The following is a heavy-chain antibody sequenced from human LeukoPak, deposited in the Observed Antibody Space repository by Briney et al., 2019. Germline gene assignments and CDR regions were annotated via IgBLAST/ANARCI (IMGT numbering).Heavy chain of an antibody. V-gene: IGHV3-23*01. Sequence: GGSLRLSCAASGITFSSHAMSWVRQAPGEVLGWDSLIRGSGGHTYYGDSVKGRFTISRDNSTNRLYLQVTSLRPEDTAVYYCAKGGAATMRDGYNYYYYYMEVWGRGTTVTVSS. CDR2: IRGSGGHT. J-gene: IGHJ6*03. CDR3: AKGGAATMRDGYNYYYYYMEV. CDR1: GITFSSHA. D-gene: IGHD5-24*01.